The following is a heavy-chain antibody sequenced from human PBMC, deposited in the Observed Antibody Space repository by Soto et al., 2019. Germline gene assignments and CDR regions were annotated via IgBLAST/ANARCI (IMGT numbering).Heavy chain of an antibody. CDR2: IYYSGST. V-gene: IGHV4-39*01. CDR1: GGSISSSSYY. Sequence: QLQLQESGPGLVKPSETLSLTCTVSGGSISSSSYYWGWIRQPPGKGLEWIGSIYYSGSTYYNPSLKSRVTISVDTSKNQFSLKLSSVTAADTAVYYCARPREGVDYFDYWGQGTLVTVSS. J-gene: IGHJ4*02. CDR3: ARPREGVDYFDY. D-gene: IGHD1-26*01.